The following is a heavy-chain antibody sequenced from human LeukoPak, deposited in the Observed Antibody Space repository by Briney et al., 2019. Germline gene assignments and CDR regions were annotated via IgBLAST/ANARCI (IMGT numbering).Heavy chain of an antibody. J-gene: IGHJ4*02. Sequence: SETLSPTCTVSGGSISSSSYYWGWIRQPPGKGLEWIGSIYYSGSTYYNPSLKSRVTISVDTSKNQFSLKLSSVTAADTAVYYCARLRTTNFDYWGQGTLVTVSS. V-gene: IGHV4-39*01. CDR3: ARLRTTNFDY. CDR1: GGSISSSSYY. CDR2: IYYSGST. D-gene: IGHD4-17*01.